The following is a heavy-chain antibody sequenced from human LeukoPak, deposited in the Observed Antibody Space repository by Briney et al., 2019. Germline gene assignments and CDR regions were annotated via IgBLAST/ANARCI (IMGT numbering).Heavy chain of an antibody. D-gene: IGHD3-10*01. J-gene: IGHJ4*02. CDR1: GFTFSTYA. CDR3: AKPITMVRGRDFDY. Sequence: GGSLRLSCAASGFTFSTYAMSWVRQAPGKGLEWVSAISGSGGSTYYADSVKGRFTISRDSSKNTLYLQMNSLRAEDTAVYYCAKPITMVRGRDFDYWGQGTLVTVSP. V-gene: IGHV3-23*01. CDR2: ISGSGGST.